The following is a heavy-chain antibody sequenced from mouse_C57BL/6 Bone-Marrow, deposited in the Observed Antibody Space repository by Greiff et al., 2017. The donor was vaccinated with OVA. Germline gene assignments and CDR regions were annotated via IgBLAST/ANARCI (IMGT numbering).Heavy chain of an antibody. Sequence: VKLQQPGAELVRPGSSVKLSCKASGYTFTSYWMDWVKQRPGQGLEWIGNIYPSDSETHYNQKFKDKATLTVDKSSSTAYMQLSSLTSEDSAVYYCARSRGVGNFLYAMDYWGQGTSVTVSS. CDR2: IYPSDSET. V-gene: IGHV1-61*01. D-gene: IGHD2-1*01. CDR3: ARSRGVGNFLYAMDY. CDR1: GYTFTSYW. J-gene: IGHJ4*01.